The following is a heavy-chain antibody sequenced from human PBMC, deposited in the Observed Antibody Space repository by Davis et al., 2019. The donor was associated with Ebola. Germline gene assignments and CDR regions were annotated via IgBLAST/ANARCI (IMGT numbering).Heavy chain of an antibody. D-gene: IGHD2-2*01. CDR3: ARDPVPAATYYYYYYYMDV. V-gene: IGHV3-48*02. J-gene: IGHJ6*03. CDR2: ISSSSSTI. CDR1: GFTFSSYS. Sequence: PGGSLRLSCAASGFTFSSYSMNWVRQAPGKGLEWVSYISSSSSTIYYADSVKGRFTISRDNAKNSLYLQMNSLRDEDTAVYYCARDPVPAATYYYYYYYMDVWGKGTTVTVSS.